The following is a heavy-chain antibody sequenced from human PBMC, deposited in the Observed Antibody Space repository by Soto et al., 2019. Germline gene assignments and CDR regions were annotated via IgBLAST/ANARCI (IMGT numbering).Heavy chain of an antibody. V-gene: IGHV3-7*01. CDR2: IKQDGSEK. J-gene: IGHJ6*03. CDR1: GFPFSSYW. CDR3: ASGGRSSKGGYYYMDV. Sequence: GGSLRISCAASGFPFSSYWMSWVRQAPGKGLEWVANIKQDGSEKYYVDSVKGRFTISRDNAKNSLYLQMNSLRAEDTAVYYCASGGRSSKGGYYYMDVWGKGTTVTVSS. D-gene: IGHD3-16*01.